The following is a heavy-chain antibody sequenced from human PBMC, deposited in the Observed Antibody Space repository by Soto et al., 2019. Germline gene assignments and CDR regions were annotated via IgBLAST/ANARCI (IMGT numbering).Heavy chain of an antibody. CDR1: GFTFSIYA. V-gene: IGHV3-23*01. J-gene: IGHJ6*02. D-gene: IGHD1-26*01. Sequence: EVQLLESGGGLVQPGGSLTLSCAASGFTFSIYAMSWVRQAPGKGLEWVSVISGGADNAYYADSVKGRFTISRDNSKNTLYLQMNSLRAEDTAIYYCATFTQYSGSYYRGCYYYAMDVWGQGTTVTVSS. CDR3: ATFTQYSGSYYRGCYYYAMDV. CDR2: ISGGADNA.